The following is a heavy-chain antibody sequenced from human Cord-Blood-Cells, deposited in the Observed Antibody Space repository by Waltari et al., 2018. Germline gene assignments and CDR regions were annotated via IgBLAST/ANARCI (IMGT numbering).Heavy chain of an antibody. V-gene: IGHV2-26*01. CDR3: ARIPLSYYYYGMDV. Sequence: QVTLKESGPVLVKPTETLTLTCTVSGFSLSNARMGVSCIRQPPGKALEWLAHIFSNDEKSYSTSLKSRLTTSKDTSKSQVVLTMTNMDPVDTATYYCARIPLSYYYYGMDVWGQGTTVTVSS. J-gene: IGHJ6*02. CDR1: GFSLSNARMG. CDR2: IFSNDEK.